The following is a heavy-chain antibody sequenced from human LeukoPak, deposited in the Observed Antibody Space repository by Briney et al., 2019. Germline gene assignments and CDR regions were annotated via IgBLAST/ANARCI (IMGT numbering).Heavy chain of an antibody. J-gene: IGHJ4*02. D-gene: IGHD3-22*01. V-gene: IGHV1-69*13. CDR3: ARGAFDSSGTLDY. Sequence: ASVKVSCKASGGTFISYAISWVRQAPGQGLEWMGGIIPIFGTANYAQKFQGRVTITADESTSTAYMELSNLRSEDTAVYYCARGAFDSSGTLDYWGQGTLVTVSS. CDR2: IIPIFGTA. CDR1: GGTFISYA.